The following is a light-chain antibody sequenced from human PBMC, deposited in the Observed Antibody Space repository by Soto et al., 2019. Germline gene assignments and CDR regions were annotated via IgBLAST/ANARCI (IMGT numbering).Light chain of an antibody. CDR3: SSFTTSSTFV. Sequence: QSVLAQPASVSGSRGQSITISCTGTSSDVGRYNYVSWFQQHPGKVPKLIIYDVNYWPSGVSDRFSGSKSGNTASLTISGLQPEDEADYYCSSFTTSSTFVFGTGTKVTFL. CDR1: SSDVGRYNY. CDR2: DVN. V-gene: IGLV2-14*03. J-gene: IGLJ1*01.